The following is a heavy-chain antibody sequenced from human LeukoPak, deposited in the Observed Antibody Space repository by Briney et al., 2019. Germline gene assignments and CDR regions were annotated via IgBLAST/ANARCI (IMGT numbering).Heavy chain of an antibody. CDR3: ARDYHGSGSLTTFDY. D-gene: IGHD3-10*01. Sequence: ASVKISCKASGYTFTSFYMHWVRQAPGQGLEWMGIINPRGGSASAAQKFQGRLTLTRDTSTSTVYMDLSSLKSQDTAVYYCARDYHGSGSLTTFDYWGQGTLVTVSS. V-gene: IGHV1-46*01. J-gene: IGHJ4*02. CDR1: GYTFTSFY. CDR2: INPRGGSA.